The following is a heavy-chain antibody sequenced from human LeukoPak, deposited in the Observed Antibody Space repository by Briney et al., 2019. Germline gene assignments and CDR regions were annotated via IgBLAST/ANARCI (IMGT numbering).Heavy chain of an antibody. D-gene: IGHD1-1*01. V-gene: IGHV3-23*01. J-gene: IGHJ4*02. Sequence: GGSLRLSCAASGFTFITYSMSWVRQAPGEGLEWVSTVNPSGISTYYADSVKGRFTISRDNFVNTVYLQMNSLRAEDTAVYYCAKDRAGTPWADWGQGTLVTVSS. CDR1: GFTFITYS. CDR2: VNPSGIST. CDR3: AKDRAGTPWAD.